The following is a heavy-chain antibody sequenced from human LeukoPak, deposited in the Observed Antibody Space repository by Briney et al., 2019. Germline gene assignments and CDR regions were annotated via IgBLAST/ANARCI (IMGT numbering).Heavy chain of an antibody. V-gene: IGHV1-3*01. CDR1: GYTFTSYA. D-gene: IGHD1-26*01. J-gene: IGHJ4*02. Sequence: GASVKVSCKASGYTFTSYAIHWVRQAPGQRLEWMGWINAGNGNTKYSQKFQGRVTITRDTSASTAYMELSSLRSEDTAVYYCARDAGEWELLYYWGQGTLVTVSS. CDR3: ARDAGEWELLYY. CDR2: INAGNGNT.